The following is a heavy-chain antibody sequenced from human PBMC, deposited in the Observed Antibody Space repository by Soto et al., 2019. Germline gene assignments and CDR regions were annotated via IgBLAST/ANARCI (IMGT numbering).Heavy chain of an antibody. J-gene: IGHJ4*02. CDR1: GYSFTTYY. CDR2: INPSVGST. Sequence: ASVKVSCKASGYSFTTYYIHWVRQAPGQGLEWMGKINPSVGSTSNAQKFQGRVTMTRDTSTSTVYMELSSLRSEDTAIYYCARELGAETFDSWGQGTLVTVSS. CDR3: ARELGAETFDS. D-gene: IGHD6-13*01. V-gene: IGHV1-46*01.